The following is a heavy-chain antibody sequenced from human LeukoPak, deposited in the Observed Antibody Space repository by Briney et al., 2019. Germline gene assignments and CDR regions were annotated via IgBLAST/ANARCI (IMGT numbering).Heavy chain of an antibody. J-gene: IGHJ4*02. V-gene: IGHV3-23*01. D-gene: IGHD3-22*01. Sequence: GGSLRLSCAASGFTFSSYAMSWVRQAPGKGLEWVSAISGSGGSTYYADSVKGRFTISRDNSKNTLYLQMNSLRAEDTAVYYCAKDDYCDSSGYYYFSYWGQGTLVTVSS. CDR1: GFTFSSYA. CDR2: ISGSGGST. CDR3: AKDDYCDSSGYYYFSY.